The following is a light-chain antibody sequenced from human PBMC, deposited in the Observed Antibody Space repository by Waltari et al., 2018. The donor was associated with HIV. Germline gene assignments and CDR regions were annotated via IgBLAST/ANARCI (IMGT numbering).Light chain of an antibody. V-gene: IGLV1-40*01. CDR2: GNS. CDR3: QSYDTSLSVV. Sequence: QSVLTQPPSVSGAPGQRVTISCTGSSSNIGTGYDVHWYQQLPGTAPKLLIYGNSNRPSGVPDRFSVSKSGTSASLAITGLQAEDEADYYCQSYDTSLSVVFGGGTKLTVL. CDR1: SSNIGTGYD. J-gene: IGLJ3*02.